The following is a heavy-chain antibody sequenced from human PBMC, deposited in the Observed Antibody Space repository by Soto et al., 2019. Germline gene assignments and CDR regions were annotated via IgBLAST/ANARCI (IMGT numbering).Heavy chain of an antibody. CDR1: GFTFSSYA. J-gene: IGHJ6*02. CDR2: ISYDGSNK. V-gene: IGHV3-30-3*01. CDR3: ARGLYEYYYYYGMDV. D-gene: IGHD2-2*02. Sequence: LRLSCAASGFTFSSYAMHWVRQAPGKGLEWVAVISYDGSNKYYADSVKGRFTISRDNSKNTLYLQMNSLRAEDTAVYYCARGLYEYYYYYGMDVWGQGTTVTVSS.